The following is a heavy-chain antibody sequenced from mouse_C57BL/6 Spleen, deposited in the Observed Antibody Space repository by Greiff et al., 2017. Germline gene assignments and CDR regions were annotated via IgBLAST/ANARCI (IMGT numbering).Heavy chain of an antibody. V-gene: IGHV5-9-1*02. Sequence: EVQGVESGEGLVKPGGSLKLSCAASGFTFSSYAMSWVRQTPEKRLEWVAYISSGGDYIYYADTVKGRFTISRDNARNTLYLQMSSLKSEDTAMYYCTREGSSDYAMDYWGQGTSVTVSS. D-gene: IGHD1-1*01. J-gene: IGHJ4*01. CDR2: ISSGGDYI. CDR1: GFTFSSYA. CDR3: TREGSSDYAMDY.